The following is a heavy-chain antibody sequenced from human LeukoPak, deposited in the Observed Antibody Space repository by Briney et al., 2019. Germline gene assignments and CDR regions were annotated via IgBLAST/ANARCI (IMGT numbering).Heavy chain of an antibody. Sequence: ASVKVSCKASGYTFTNYYMHWVRQAPGQGLEWIGIINPSGDSTSYAQKFQGRVTMTRDTSTSTVYMELSSLRSEDTAVYYCARDGSSWYDYWGQGTLVTVSS. D-gene: IGHD6-13*01. CDR1: GYTFTNYY. J-gene: IGHJ4*02. V-gene: IGHV1-46*01. CDR3: ARDGSSWYDY. CDR2: INPSGDST.